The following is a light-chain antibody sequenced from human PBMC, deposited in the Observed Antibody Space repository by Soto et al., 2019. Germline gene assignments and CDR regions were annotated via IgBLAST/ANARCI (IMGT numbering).Light chain of an antibody. V-gene: IGLV2-8*01. CDR3: SSYAGSNLYV. CDR2: EVS. CDR1: SSDVGGYNY. Sequence: SVLTQPPSASWSPGQSVTISCTVTSSDVGGYNYVSWYQQHPGKAPKLMIYEVSKRPSGVPDRFSGSKSGNTASLTVSGLQAEDEADYYCSSYAGSNLYVFGTGTKVTVL. J-gene: IGLJ1*01.